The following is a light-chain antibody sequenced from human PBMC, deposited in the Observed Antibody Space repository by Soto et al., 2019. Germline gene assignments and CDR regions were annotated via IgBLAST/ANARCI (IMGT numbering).Light chain of an antibody. CDR1: QDISNF. J-gene: IGKJ4*01. V-gene: IGKV1-16*02. CDR2: GAS. CDR3: QQYHSYPAS. Sequence: DIQMTQSPSSLSASVGDRVTITCRASQDISNFLAWFQQKPGKAPKSLIYGASSLLSEVPSKFSGSGARTEFTLTISSLQPEDFGTYYCQQYHSYPASFGGGTKVE.